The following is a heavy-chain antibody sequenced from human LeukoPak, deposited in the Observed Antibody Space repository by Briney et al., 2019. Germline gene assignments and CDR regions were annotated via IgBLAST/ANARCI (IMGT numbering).Heavy chain of an antibody. V-gene: IGHV4-4*07. CDR2: IYTSEST. Sequence: SESLSLTCIVSGDSISNYCWSWIRQPAGKGLEWIGRIYTSESTNYNPSLKSRVTMSVDTSKNQFSLKLSSVTAADTAVYYCARGRKSYYYYGMDVWGQGTTVTVSS. CDR1: GDSISNYC. J-gene: IGHJ6*02. CDR3: ARGRKSYYYYGMDV.